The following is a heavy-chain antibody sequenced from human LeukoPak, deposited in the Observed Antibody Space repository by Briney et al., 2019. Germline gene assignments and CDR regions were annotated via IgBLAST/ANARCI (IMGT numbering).Heavy chain of an antibody. CDR3: ARDARWLQPRDAFDI. CDR1: GVSISSGSHF. J-gene: IGHJ3*02. D-gene: IGHD5-24*01. Sequence: SQTLSLTCFVSGVSISSGSHFGRWIPPPAGEGLECIGRVDTVDQSNYNPPLQSRVTISGDPSKKQVHLQLSSVAAADTAVYYCARDARWLQPRDAFDIWGQGTMVSVPS. V-gene: IGHV4-61*02. CDR2: VDTVDQS.